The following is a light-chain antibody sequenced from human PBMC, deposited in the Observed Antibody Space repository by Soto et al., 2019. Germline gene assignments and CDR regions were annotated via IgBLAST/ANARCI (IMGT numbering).Light chain of an antibody. CDR2: GAS. J-gene: IGKJ1*01. CDR1: RDISNS. Sequence: DVQMTQSPSSVSASVGDRLTITCRASRDISNSLAWYQQTPGKAPKLLLRGASSLHRGVPSRFSGGGAGTEFTLTISSLQPEDFGTYYWQQTSAFPRTFGQGTKVDVK. CDR3: QQTSAFPRT. V-gene: IGKV1-12*01.